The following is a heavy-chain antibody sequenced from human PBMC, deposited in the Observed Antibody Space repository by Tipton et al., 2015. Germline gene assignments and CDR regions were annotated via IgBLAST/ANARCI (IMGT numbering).Heavy chain of an antibody. CDR3: ASVCISSSCYYWFDP. J-gene: IGHJ5*02. CDR2: IYHSGST. V-gene: IGHV4-39*07. Sequence: TLSLTCTVSGGSISSRNYYWGWIRQPPGKGLEWIGSIYHSGSTYYNPSLKSRVSISVDTSKNQFSLKLRSVTAADTAVYYCASVCISSSCYYWFDPWGQGTLVTVSS. CDR1: GGSISSRNYY. D-gene: IGHD2-2*01.